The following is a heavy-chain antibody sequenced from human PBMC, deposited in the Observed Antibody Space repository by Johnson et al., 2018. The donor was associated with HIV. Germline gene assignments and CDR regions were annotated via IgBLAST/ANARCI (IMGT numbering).Heavy chain of an antibody. V-gene: IGHV3-30*02. Sequence: QVQLVESGGGVVQPGGSLRLSCAASGFTFRSYGMHWVRQAPGKGLEWVAFIRYDGSNKYYADSVKGRFTISRDNSKNTLYLQMNSLRAEHTAVYYCAKGDTVVGAKYAFDFWGQGTMVTVSS. D-gene: IGHD1-26*01. J-gene: IGHJ3*01. CDR2: IRYDGSNK. CDR1: GFTFRSYG. CDR3: AKGDTVVGAKYAFDF.